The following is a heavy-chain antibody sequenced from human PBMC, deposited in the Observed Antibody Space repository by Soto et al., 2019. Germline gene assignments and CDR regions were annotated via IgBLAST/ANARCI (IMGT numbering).Heavy chain of an antibody. V-gene: IGHV1-69*02. CDR3: ARGIYGGNSIDY. Sequence: GASVKVSCKASGGTFSSYTISWVQQAPGQGLEWMGRIIPILGIANYAQKFQGRVTITADKSTSTAYMELSSLRSEDTAVYYCARGIYGGNSIDYWGQGTLVTVSS. J-gene: IGHJ4*02. CDR2: IIPILGIA. D-gene: IGHD4-17*01. CDR1: GGTFSSYT.